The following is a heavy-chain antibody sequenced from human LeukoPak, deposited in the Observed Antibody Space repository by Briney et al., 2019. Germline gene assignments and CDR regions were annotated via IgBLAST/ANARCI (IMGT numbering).Heavy chain of an antibody. CDR3: ARESYYDFWSGREVDY. CDR2: IYTTGGT. D-gene: IGHD3-3*01. J-gene: IGHJ4*02. CDR1: GGSISSGNYF. V-gene: IGHV4-61*02. Sequence: SQTLSLTCTVSGGSISSGNYFWSWIRQPAGKGLEWIGRIYTTGGTNYNPPLKSRVTISVDTSKNQFSLKVTSVTAADTAVYYCARESYYDFWSGREVDYWGQGTLVTVSS.